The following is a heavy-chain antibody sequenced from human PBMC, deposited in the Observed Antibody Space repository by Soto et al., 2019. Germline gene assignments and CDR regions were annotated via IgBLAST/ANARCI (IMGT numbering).Heavy chain of an antibody. J-gene: IGHJ4*02. Sequence: QVQLVQSGAEVKKPGASVKVSCKASGYTFTSYGISWVRQAPGQGLEWMGWISAYNGNTNYTQKLQGRVTMTTDTSTSTAYMELRSLRSDDTAVYYCARDVRKWRQLVLFDYWGQGTLVTVSS. CDR3: ARDVRKWRQLVLFDY. CDR1: GYTFTSYG. V-gene: IGHV1-18*01. D-gene: IGHD6-13*01. CDR2: ISAYNGNT.